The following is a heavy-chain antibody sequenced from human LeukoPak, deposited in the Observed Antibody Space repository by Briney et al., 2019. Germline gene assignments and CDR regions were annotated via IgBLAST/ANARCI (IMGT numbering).Heavy chain of an antibody. V-gene: IGHV4-39*01. J-gene: IGHJ1*01. CDR1: GGSISSSSYY. D-gene: IGHD1-26*01. Sequence: SETLCLTCTVSGGSISSSSYYWGWIRQPPGKGLEWIGSIYYSGSTYYNPSLKSRVTISVDTSKNQFSLKLSSVTAADTAVYYCARLVGTDDAEYFQHWGQGTLVTVSS. CDR2: IYYSGST. CDR3: ARLVGTDDAEYFQH.